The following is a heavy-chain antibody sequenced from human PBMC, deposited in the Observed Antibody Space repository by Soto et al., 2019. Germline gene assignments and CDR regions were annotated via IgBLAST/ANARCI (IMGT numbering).Heavy chain of an antibody. V-gene: IGHV3-73*01. CDR3: TRRVGIVGATSDY. Sequence: GGPLRLSCAASVFTFSGSAMPWVRQASGKGLEWVGRIRSKANSYATAYAASVKGRFTISRDDSKNTAYLQMNSLKTDDTAVYYCTRRVGIVGATSDYWGQGTLVTVSS. D-gene: IGHD1-26*01. CDR2: IRSKANSYAT. J-gene: IGHJ4*02. CDR1: VFTFSGSA.